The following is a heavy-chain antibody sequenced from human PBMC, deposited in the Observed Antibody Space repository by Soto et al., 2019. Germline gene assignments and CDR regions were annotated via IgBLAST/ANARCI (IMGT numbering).Heavy chain of an antibody. D-gene: IGHD6-13*01. V-gene: IGHV1-2*04. CDR2: INPNSGGT. J-gene: IGHJ5*02. Sequence: GASVKVSCKASGYTFTGYYMHWVRQAPGQGLEWMGWINPNSGGTNYAQKFQGWVTMTRDTSISTAYMELSRLRSDDTAVYYCARSAPPPYSSRWYLWFDPWGQGTLVTVSS. CDR1: GYTFTGYY. CDR3: ARSAPPPYSSRWYLWFDP.